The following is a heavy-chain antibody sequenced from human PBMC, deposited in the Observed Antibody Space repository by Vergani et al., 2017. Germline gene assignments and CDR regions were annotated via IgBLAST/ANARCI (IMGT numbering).Heavy chain of an antibody. D-gene: IGHD2-21*02. CDR2: ISSSGSTI. Sequence: QVQLVESGGGLVKTGGSLRLSCAASGFTFSYYYMSWLRQARGKGLEWVSYISSSGSTIYYADSVKGRFTISRDNAKNSLYLQMNSLRAEYTAVYYCARVLHCGGDCLDAFDIWGQGTMVTVSS. CDR1: GFTFSYYY. J-gene: IGHJ3*02. V-gene: IGHV3-11*01. CDR3: ARVLHCGGDCLDAFDI.